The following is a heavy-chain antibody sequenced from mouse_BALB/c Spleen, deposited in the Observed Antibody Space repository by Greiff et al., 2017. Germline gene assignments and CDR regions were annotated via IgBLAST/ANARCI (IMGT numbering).Heavy chain of an antibody. D-gene: IGHD1-1*01. Sequence: QVQLQQSGPELVKPGASVRISCKASGYTFTSYYIHWVKQRPGQGLEWIGWIYPGNVNTKYNEKFKGKATLTADKSSSTAYMQLSSLTSEDSAVYFCAREGNYYGSSPAWFAYWGQGTLVTVSA. J-gene: IGHJ3*01. CDR1: GYTFTSYY. V-gene: IGHV1S56*01. CDR2: IYPGNVNT. CDR3: AREGNYYGSSPAWFAY.